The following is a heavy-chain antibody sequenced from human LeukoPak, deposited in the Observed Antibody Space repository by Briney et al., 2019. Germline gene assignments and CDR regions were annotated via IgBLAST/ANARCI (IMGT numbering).Heavy chain of an antibody. CDR3: AKDQDYYDSSGGPAGAFDI. Sequence: GGSLRLSCAASGFTFSSYAMSWVRQAPGKGLEWVSAISGSGFSTYYADSVKGRFTISRDNSKNTLYLQMNSLRAEDTAVYYCAKDQDYYDSSGGPAGAFDIWGQGTMVTVSS. D-gene: IGHD3-22*01. CDR1: GFTFSSYA. V-gene: IGHV3-23*01. J-gene: IGHJ3*02. CDR2: ISGSGFST.